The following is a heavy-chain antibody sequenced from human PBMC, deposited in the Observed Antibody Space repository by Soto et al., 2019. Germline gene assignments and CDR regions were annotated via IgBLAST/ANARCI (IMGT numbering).Heavy chain of an antibody. D-gene: IGHD3-22*01. V-gene: IGHV5-10-1*01. CDR2: TDPSDSQT. CDR1: GYRCGGYW. J-gene: IGHJ4*02. Sequence: GQSLSLSCRGSGYRCGGYWITWVLQTPGKGLEWMGRTDPSDSQTYYSPSFRGHVTISVTKSITTVFLQWSSLRASDTAMYYCARQIYDSDTGPNFQYYFDSWGQGTPVTVSS. CDR3: ARQIYDSDTGPNFQYYFDS.